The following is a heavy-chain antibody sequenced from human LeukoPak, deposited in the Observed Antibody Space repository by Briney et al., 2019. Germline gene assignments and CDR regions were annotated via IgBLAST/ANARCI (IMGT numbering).Heavy chain of an antibody. Sequence: GGSLRPSCAASGFTFSSYAMSWVRQAPGKGLEWVSAISGSGGSTYYADSVTGRFTISRDSSKNTLYLQMNSLRAEDTAVYYCAKAYCSSTSCAYYFYMDVWGTGTTVTVSS. V-gene: IGHV3-23*01. D-gene: IGHD2-2*01. CDR2: ISGSGGST. J-gene: IGHJ6*03. CDR1: GFTFSSYA. CDR3: AKAYCSSTSCAYYFYMDV.